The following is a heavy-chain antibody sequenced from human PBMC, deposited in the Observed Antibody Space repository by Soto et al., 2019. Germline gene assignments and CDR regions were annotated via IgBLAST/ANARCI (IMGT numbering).Heavy chain of an antibody. CDR1: GDPLSYVGYY. Sequence: QVQRQEPGPGLAEPSQTLSLVCSVSGDPLSYVGYYWSWAPQSPGKALERTGFVYHTGTTYYHPFLESRVTMAVNMSKNEFSLKLTSGTAADTATYSCAREGHSSWEWLDPWGQGILVTVSS. D-gene: IGHD1-26*01. J-gene: IGHJ5*02. CDR3: AREGHSSWEWLDP. V-gene: IGHV4-31*03. CDR2: VYHTGTT.